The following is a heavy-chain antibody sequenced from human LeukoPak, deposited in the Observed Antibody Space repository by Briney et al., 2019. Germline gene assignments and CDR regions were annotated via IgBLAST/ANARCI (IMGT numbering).Heavy chain of an antibody. J-gene: IGHJ4*02. CDR2: ISAYNGNT. Sequence: ASVTVSCKASGYTFTGYYMHWVRQAPGQGLEWMGWISAYNGNTNYAQKLQGRVTMTTDTSTSTAYMELRSLRSDDTAVYYCARDHRARTAMVRGVQRLPHYFDYWGQGTLVTVSS. D-gene: IGHD3-10*01. V-gene: IGHV1-18*04. CDR3: ARDHRARTAMVRGVQRLPHYFDY. CDR1: GYTFTGYY.